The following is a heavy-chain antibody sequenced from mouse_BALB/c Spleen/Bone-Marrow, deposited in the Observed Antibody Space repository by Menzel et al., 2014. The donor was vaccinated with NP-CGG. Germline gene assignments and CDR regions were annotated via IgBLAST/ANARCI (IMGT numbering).Heavy chain of an antibody. CDR1: GYSITSSYY. CDR3: AALWSEGYYFDY. J-gene: IGHJ2*01. V-gene: IGHV3-6*02. Sequence: EVQLVESGPGLVKPSQSLSLTCSVTGYSITSSYYWNWIRQFPGNKLGWMGYISYDGINNYNPSLKNRISITRDTSKNQFFLRLNSVTTEDTAIYYCAALWSEGYYFDYWGQGATLTVSS. CDR2: ISYDGIN.